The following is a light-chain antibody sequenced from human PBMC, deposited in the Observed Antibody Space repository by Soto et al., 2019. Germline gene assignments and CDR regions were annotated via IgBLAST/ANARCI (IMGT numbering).Light chain of an antibody. V-gene: IGKV1-9*01. Sequence: DIQLTQSPSFLSASVGDRVTITCRASQGISSYLAWYQQKPGKAPKLLIYAASTLQSGVPSRFSGSGSGTEFTLTIISLQPEDFATYDCQQLNSYPPFGPGTKVDIK. CDR3: QQLNSYPP. CDR1: QGISSY. CDR2: AAS. J-gene: IGKJ3*01.